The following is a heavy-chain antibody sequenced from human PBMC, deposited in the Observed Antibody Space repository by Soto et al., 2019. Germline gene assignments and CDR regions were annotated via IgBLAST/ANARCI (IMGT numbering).Heavy chain of an antibody. D-gene: IGHD3-22*01. J-gene: IGHJ3*02. V-gene: IGHV3-30-3*01. CDR2: ISYDGSNK. CDR1: GFTFSSYA. CDR3: ARDRMKYYYDSSEGPAFDI. Sequence: GESLKISCAASGFTFSSYAMHWVRQAPGKGLEWVAVISYDGSNKYYADSVKGRFTISRDNSKNTLYLQMNSLRAEDTAVYYCARDRMKYYYDSSEGPAFDIWGQGTMVTVSS.